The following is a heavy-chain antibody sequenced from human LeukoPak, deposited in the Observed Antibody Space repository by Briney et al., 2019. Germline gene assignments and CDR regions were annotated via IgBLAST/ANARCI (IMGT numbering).Heavy chain of an antibody. CDR3: ARGRSRQFRGGPLEGRNSYAFDI. Sequence: SETLSLTCAVYGGSFSGYYWSWIRQPPGKGLEWIGEINHSGSTNYNPSLKSRVTISVDTSKNQFSLKLSSVTAADTAVYYCARGRSRQFRGGPLEGRNSYAFDIWGQGTMVTVSS. CDR2: INHSGST. CDR1: GGSFSGYY. V-gene: IGHV4-34*01. J-gene: IGHJ3*02. D-gene: IGHD3-10*01.